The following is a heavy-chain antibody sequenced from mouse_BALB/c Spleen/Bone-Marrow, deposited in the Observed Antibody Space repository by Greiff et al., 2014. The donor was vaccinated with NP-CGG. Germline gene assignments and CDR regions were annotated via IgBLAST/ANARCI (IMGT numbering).Heavy chain of an antibody. V-gene: IGHV1-20*02. J-gene: IGHJ3*01. CDR2: INPYNGDA. CDR1: GYSFTGYF. CDR3: SISRDGWFTY. Sequence: VQLKESGPELVKPGASVKISCKASGYSFTGYFLKWVMQSHGKRLEWIGRINPYNGDAFYSQKFKGKATLTVDKSSSTAHMELRSLASEDSAVYYCSISRDGWFTYWGQGTLVTVSA.